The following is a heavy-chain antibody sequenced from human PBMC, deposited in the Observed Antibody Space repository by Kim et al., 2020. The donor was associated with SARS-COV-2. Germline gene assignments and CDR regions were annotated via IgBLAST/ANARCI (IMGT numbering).Heavy chain of an antibody. D-gene: IGHD6-13*01. CDR3: ARQYSSSWLRQGRGMDV. V-gene: IGHV6-1*01. Sequence: SQTLSLTCAISGDSVSSNSAAWNWIRQSPSRGLEWLGRTYYRSKWYNDYAVSVKSRITINPDTSKNQFSLQLNSVTPEDTAVYYCARQYSSSWLRQGRGMDVWGQGTTVTVSS. CDR1: GDSVSSNSAA. CDR2: TYYRSKWYN. J-gene: IGHJ6*02.